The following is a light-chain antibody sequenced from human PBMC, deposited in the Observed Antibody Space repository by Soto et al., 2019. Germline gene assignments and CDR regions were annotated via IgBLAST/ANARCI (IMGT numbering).Light chain of an antibody. J-gene: IGKJ1*01. CDR3: QQYDTSPRT. Sequence: EVMLTQSPGTLSLSPGERATLSRRASQSVSSNYLAWYQQKSGQAPRLLIYGASNRATGIPDRFSGSGSGTDFTLTIRRLELEDFAVYYWQQYDTSPRTFGQGTKVEFK. CDR1: QSVSSNY. CDR2: GAS. V-gene: IGKV3-20*01.